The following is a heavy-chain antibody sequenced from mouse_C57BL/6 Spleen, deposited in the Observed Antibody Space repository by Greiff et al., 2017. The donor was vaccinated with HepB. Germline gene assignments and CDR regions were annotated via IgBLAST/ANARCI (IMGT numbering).Heavy chain of an antibody. CDR3: ARGGVVDYFDY. V-gene: IGHV1-76*01. CDR1: GYTFTDYY. D-gene: IGHD1-1*01. J-gene: IGHJ2*01. CDR2: IYPGSGNT. Sequence: VQLQQSGAELVRPGASVKLSCKASGYTFTDYYINWVKQRPGQGLEWIARIYPGSGNTYYNEKFKGKATLTAEKSSSTAYMQLSSLTSEDSAVYCCARGGVVDYFDYWGQGTTLTVSS.